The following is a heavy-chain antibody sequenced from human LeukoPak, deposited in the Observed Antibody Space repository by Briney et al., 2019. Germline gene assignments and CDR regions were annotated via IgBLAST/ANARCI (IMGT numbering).Heavy chain of an antibody. J-gene: IGHJ4*02. CDR2: VSSGGTT. Sequence: PSETLSLTCTVSGGSISGSSWFWGWSRQPPGKGLEWIGSVSSGGTTYYNPSLKSRVTISVGTSKTQFSLKLSTVTAADTAIYYCSTYYFDSSGYLTGFDYWGQGTLVTVSP. D-gene: IGHD3-22*01. CDR3: STYYFDSSGYLTGFDY. V-gene: IGHV4-39*01. CDR1: GGSISGSSWF.